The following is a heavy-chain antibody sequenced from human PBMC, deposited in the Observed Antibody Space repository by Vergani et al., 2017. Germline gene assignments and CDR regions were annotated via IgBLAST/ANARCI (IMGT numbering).Heavy chain of an antibody. J-gene: IGHJ3*02. CDR3: ARGVVVPAAHDAFDI. CDR2: IYYSGST. Sequence: QVQLQESGPGLVKPSETLSLTCTVSGGSISSYDWSWIRQPPGKGLEWIGYIYYSGSTNYNPSLKSRVTISVDTSKNQFSLKLSSVTAADTAVYYCARGVVVPAAHDAFDIWGQGTMVTVSS. D-gene: IGHD2-2*01. CDR1: GGSISSYD. V-gene: IGHV4-59*01.